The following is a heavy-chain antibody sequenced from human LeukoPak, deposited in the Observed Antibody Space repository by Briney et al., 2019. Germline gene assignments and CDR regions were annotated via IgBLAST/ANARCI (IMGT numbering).Heavy chain of an antibody. Sequence: SETLSLTCTVSGGSISSSSYYWGWIRQPPGKGLEWIGSIYYSGSTYYNPSLKSRVTISVDTSKNQFSLKLSSVTAADTAVYYCARAGSGYYNWFGPWGQGTLVTVSS. D-gene: IGHD5-12*01. CDR2: IYYSGST. J-gene: IGHJ5*02. CDR1: GGSISSSSYY. CDR3: ARAGSGYYNWFGP. V-gene: IGHV4-39*01.